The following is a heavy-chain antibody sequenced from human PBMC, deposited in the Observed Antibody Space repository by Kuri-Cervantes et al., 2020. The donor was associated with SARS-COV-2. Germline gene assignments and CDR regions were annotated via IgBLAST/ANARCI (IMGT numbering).Heavy chain of an antibody. D-gene: IGHD4-17*01. CDR2: ISYDGSNK. V-gene: IGHV3-30*07. J-gene: IGHJ6*02. CDR3: AKAGKTTVTPGGYYYYGMDV. CDR1: GFTFSSYA. Sequence: GGSLRLSCAASGFTFSSYAMHWVRQAPGKGLEWVAVISYDGSNKYYADSVKGRFTISRDNSKNTLYLQMNSLRAEDTAVYYCAKAGKTTVTPGGYYYYGMDVWGQGTTGTVSS.